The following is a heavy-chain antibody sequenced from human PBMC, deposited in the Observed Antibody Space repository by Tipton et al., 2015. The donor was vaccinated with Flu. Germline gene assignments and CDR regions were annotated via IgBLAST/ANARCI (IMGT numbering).Heavy chain of an antibody. J-gene: IGHJ4*02. Sequence: LVKPTQTLSLTCAISGDSVSNNSGAWNWIRQSPTGGLEWLGRTYYRSKWYNDYAVSVKRRISFNPDTTKNQISPHLTSVTPEDTAVYYCARDSSGYYFDDWGQGTLVTVSS. CDR1: GDSVSNNSGA. CDR2: TYYRSKWYN. CDR3: ARDSSGYYFDD. V-gene: IGHV6-1*01. D-gene: IGHD3-22*01.